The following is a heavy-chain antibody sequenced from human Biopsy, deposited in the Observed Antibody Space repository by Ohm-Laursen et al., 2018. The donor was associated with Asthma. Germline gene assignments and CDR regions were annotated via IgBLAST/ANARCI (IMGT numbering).Heavy chain of an antibody. CDR2: ISVYNGNT. V-gene: IGHV1-18*01. CDR1: GYTFNSAG. D-gene: IGHD3-10*01. J-gene: IGHJ6*02. Sequence: GASVKASCKTSGYTFNSAGITRVRQAPGQGLEWMGWISVYNGNTKVAQKLQDRVTMITDTSTSTAYMELRSLRSDDTAVYFCARAVDYSHYYGIDVWGQGITVTVS. CDR3: ARAVDYSHYYGIDV.